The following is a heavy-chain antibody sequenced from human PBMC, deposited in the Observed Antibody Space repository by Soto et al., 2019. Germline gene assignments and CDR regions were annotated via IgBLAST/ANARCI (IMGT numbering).Heavy chain of an antibody. CDR3: AKGRYYYDSSGYRLFDY. CDR2: VSVSGGTT. D-gene: IGHD3-22*01. V-gene: IGHV3-23*01. CDR1: GFVFNNYD. J-gene: IGHJ4*02. Sequence: WGSLRLSCAASGFVFNNYDMILFRQTPGKGLEWVSTVSVSGGTTYYADSLKGRFTISRDNSKKRVYLQMNRLRADDTAIYYCAKGRYYYDSSGYRLFDYWGQGTLVTVSS.